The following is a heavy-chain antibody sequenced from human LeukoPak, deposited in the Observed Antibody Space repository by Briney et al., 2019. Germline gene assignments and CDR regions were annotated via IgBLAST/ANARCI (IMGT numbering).Heavy chain of an antibody. V-gene: IGHV1-18*01. CDR1: GYTFTSYS. Sequence: GASVKVSCKASGYTFTSYSISWVRQAPGQGLEWMGWISAYNGNTIYAQKVKGRVTMTTDTSTSTAYMELRSLKSDDTAVYYCARDGGVDSGSYPGYWGQGTLVTISS. J-gene: IGHJ4*02. CDR2: ISAYNGNT. CDR3: ARDGGVDSGSYPGY. D-gene: IGHD1-26*01.